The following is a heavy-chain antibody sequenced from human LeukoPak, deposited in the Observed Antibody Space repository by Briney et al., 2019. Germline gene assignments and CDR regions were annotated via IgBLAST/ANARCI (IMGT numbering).Heavy chain of an antibody. J-gene: IGHJ3*02. Sequence: SETLSLTCTVSGGSISSSSYYWGWIRRPPGKGLEWIGSIYYSGSTYYNPSLKSRVTISVDTSKNQFSLKLSSVTAADTAVYYCARAAFAFDIWGQGTMVTVSS. D-gene: IGHD2/OR15-2a*01. CDR1: GGSISSSSYY. CDR2: IYYSGST. CDR3: ARAAFAFDI. V-gene: IGHV4-39*07.